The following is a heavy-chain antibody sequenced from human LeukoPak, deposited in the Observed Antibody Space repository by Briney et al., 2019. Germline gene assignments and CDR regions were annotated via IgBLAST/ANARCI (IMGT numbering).Heavy chain of an antibody. CDR1: GGSISSYY. J-gene: IGHJ3*02. D-gene: IGHD5-12*01. Sequence: SETLSLTCTVSGGSISSYYWSWIRQPPGKGLEWIGYIYYSGSTNYNPSLKSRVTISVDTSKNQFSLKLSSVTAADTAVYYCARDGYSGYDYPGAFDIWGQGTMVTVSS. CDR3: ARDGYSGYDYPGAFDI. CDR2: IYYSGST. V-gene: IGHV4-59*01.